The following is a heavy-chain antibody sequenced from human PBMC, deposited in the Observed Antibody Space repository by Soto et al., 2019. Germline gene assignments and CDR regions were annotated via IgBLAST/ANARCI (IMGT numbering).Heavy chain of an antibody. CDR1: GGSFSGYY. J-gene: IGHJ4*02. Sequence: QVQLQQWGAGLLKPSETLSLTCAVYGGSFSGYYWSWIRQPPGKGLEWIGEINHSGSTNYNPSLKSRVTISVDTSKNQFPLKLSSVTAADTAVYYCARGRDGYNYDYWGQGTLVTVSS. D-gene: IGHD5-12*01. V-gene: IGHV4-34*01. CDR3: ARGRDGYNYDY. CDR2: INHSGST.